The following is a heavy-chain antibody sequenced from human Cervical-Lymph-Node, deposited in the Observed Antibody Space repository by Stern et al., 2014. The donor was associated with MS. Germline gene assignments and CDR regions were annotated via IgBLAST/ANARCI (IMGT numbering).Heavy chain of an antibody. J-gene: IGHJ4*02. CDR2: ISSSSSYI. V-gene: IGHV3-21*01. D-gene: IGHD3-22*01. CDR1: GFTFRSYS. CDR3: ARETYYYDSSGLDY. Sequence: EVQLVESGGGLVKPGGSLSLSCAASGFTFRSYSMNWVRPAPGKGLEWVSSISSSSSYIYYAASVKGRFTISRDNAKNSLYLQMNSLRAEDTAVYYCARETYYYDSSGLDYWGQGTLVTVSS.